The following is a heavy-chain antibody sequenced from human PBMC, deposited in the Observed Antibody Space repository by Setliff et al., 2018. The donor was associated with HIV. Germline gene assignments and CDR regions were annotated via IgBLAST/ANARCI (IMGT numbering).Heavy chain of an antibody. CDR1: GGSFSGYY. CDR2: INHSGGT. J-gene: IGHJ5*02. D-gene: IGHD1-20*01. CDR3: ARDNPSAHWFDP. Sequence: SETLSLTCAVDGGSFSGYYWSWIRQPPGKGLEWIGEINHSGGTHYNPSLKSRLTISIDQSKNQFSLKLTSVTPADTAIYFCARDNPSAHWFDPWGQGTLVTVSS. V-gene: IGHV4-34*10.